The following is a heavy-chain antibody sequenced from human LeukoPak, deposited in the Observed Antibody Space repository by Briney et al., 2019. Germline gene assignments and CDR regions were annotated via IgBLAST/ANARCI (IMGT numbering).Heavy chain of an antibody. J-gene: IGHJ4*02. Sequence: GGSLRLSCTASGFTFSSYAMSWVRQAPGKGLEWVSAISGSGGSTYYADSVKGRFTISRDNSKNTLYLQMNSLRAEDTAVYYCARDLMGIAYRGAFYYWGQGTLVTVSS. V-gene: IGHV3-23*01. D-gene: IGHD6-13*01. CDR2: ISGSGGST. CDR3: ARDLMGIAYRGAFYY. CDR1: GFTFSSYA.